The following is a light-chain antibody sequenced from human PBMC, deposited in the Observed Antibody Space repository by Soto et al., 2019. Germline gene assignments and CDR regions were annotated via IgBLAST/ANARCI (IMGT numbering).Light chain of an antibody. V-gene: IGKV1-9*01. CDR2: TAS. CDR1: QGISSY. J-gene: IGKJ1*01. Sequence: DIRFTQYPSTLSVSVGDRVTITCGASQGISSYLDWYQQKPGKAPKLLISTASTLQSGVPSRFRGSGSGTDFTLTISSLQPEDFATYYCQQLNNSPRTFGQGTKVDIK. CDR3: QQLNNSPRT.